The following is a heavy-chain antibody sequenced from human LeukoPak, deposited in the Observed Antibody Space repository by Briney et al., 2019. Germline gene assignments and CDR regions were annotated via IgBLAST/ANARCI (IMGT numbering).Heavy chain of an antibody. D-gene: IGHD1-1*01. Sequence: PSETLSLTCTVSGASISSGGHYWSWIRQHPGTGLEWVGYGYYTGSNNYSPSLKSRLTISVDTSKSQFSLRLTSVTAADTAVYYCARRVGKYPTYYFDYWGQGTLVTVSS. CDR2: GYYTGSN. V-gene: IGHV4-31*03. J-gene: IGHJ4*02. CDR3: ARRVGKYPTYYFDY. CDR1: GASISSGGHY.